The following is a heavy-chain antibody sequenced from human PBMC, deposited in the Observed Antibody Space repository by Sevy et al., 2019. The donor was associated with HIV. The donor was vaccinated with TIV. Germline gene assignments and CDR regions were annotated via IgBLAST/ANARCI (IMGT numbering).Heavy chain of an antibody. V-gene: IGHV3-49*03. Sequence: GGSLRLSCIASGFTFGDYAIRWFRQAPGKGLEWVGFIRSKAFGGTTEYAASVKDRVSIARDDSKSIAYLQINGLKTEDTAIYYCTRVGGGSVVYYYLDVWGKGTTVTVSS. CDR3: TRVGGGSVVYYYLDV. D-gene: IGHD3-16*01. CDR1: GFTFGDYA. J-gene: IGHJ6*03. CDR2: IRSKAFGGTT.